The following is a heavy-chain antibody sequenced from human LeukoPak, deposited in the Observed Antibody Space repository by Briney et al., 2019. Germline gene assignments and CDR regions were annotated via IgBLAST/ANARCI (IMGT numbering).Heavy chain of an antibody. CDR3: AREYDSSGYDAPLDY. Sequence: PGGSLRLSCAASGFTFSSYAMHWVRQAPGKGLEWVAVISYDGSNKYYADSVKGRFTISRDNSKNTLYLQMNSLRAEDTAVYYCAREYDSSGYDAPLDYWGQGTLVTVSS. D-gene: IGHD3-22*01. CDR2: ISYDGSNK. J-gene: IGHJ4*02. V-gene: IGHV3-30-3*01. CDR1: GFTFSSYA.